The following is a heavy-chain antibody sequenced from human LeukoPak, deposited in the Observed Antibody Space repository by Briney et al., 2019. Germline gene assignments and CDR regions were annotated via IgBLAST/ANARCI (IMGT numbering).Heavy chain of an antibody. Sequence: GGSLRLSCAASGFTFSSYSMNWVRQAPGKGLEWVSYISSSSSTIYYADSVKGRFTISRDNAKNSLYLQMNSLRAEDTAVYYCARGITMVRGVIFDYWGQGTLVTVSS. CDR2: ISSSSSTI. V-gene: IGHV3-48*01. J-gene: IGHJ4*02. CDR1: GFTFSSYS. CDR3: ARGITMVRGVIFDY. D-gene: IGHD3-10*01.